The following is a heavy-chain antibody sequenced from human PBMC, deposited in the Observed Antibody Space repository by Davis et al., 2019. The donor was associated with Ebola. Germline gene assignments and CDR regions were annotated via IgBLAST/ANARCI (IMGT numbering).Heavy chain of an antibody. CDR3: ARDLRNGPDY. V-gene: IGHV3-48*02. Sequence: GESLKISCAASGFTFSSYSMNWVRQAPGKGLEWVSYISSSSSTIYYADSVKGRFTISRDNAKNSLYLQMNSLRDEDTAVYYCARDLRNGPDYWGQGTLVTVSS. J-gene: IGHJ4*02. CDR2: ISSSSSTI. CDR1: GFTFSSYS. D-gene: IGHD1-14*01.